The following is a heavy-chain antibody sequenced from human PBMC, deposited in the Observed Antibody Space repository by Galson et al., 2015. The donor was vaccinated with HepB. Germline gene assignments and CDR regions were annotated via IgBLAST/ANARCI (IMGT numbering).Heavy chain of an antibody. CDR2: INEDGTEK. J-gene: IGHJ4*02. Sequence: SLRLSCAASGFTFTRDWMSWVRQAPGKGLEWVANINEDGTEKNYVDSVTGRFTISRDNAKNSLFLQMNSLRDEDTAVYYCAREPTADTTWGQGTLVTVSS. D-gene: IGHD5-18*01. CDR1: GFTFTRDW. V-gene: IGHV3-7*03. CDR3: AREPTADTT.